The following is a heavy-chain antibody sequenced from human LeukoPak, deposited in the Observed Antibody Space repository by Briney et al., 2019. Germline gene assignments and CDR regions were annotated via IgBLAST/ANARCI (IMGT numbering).Heavy chain of an antibody. Sequence: ASVKVSCKASGGTFSSYAINWVRQATGQGLEWMGWMNPNSGNTGYAQKFQGRVTMTRNTSISTAYMELSSLRSEDTAVYYCARGYRSSTSCYLTRSAFDIWGQGTMVTVSS. CDR1: GGTFSSYA. J-gene: IGHJ3*02. CDR3: ARGYRSSTSCYLTRSAFDI. D-gene: IGHD2-2*01. CDR2: MNPNSGNT. V-gene: IGHV1-8*02.